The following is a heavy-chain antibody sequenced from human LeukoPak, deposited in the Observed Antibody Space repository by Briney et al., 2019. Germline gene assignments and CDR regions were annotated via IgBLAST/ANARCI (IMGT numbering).Heavy chain of an antibody. Sequence: GGSLRLSCAASGFTFSSYAMSWVRQAPGKGLEWVSAISGNGGSTYYADSVKGRFTISRDNSKNTLYLQMNSLRAEDTAVYYCAREVNSGSYYYFDYWGQGTLVTVSS. CDR2: ISGNGGST. D-gene: IGHD1-26*01. CDR1: GFTFSSYA. V-gene: IGHV3-23*01. J-gene: IGHJ4*02. CDR3: AREVNSGSYYYFDY.